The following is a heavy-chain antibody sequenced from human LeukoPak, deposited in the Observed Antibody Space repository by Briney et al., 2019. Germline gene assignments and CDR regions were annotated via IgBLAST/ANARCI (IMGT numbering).Heavy chain of an antibody. CDR2: ISGSGGST. V-gene: IGHV3-23*01. CDR1: GFTFSSYA. D-gene: IGHD2-2*01. Sequence: GGSLRLSCAASGFTFSSYAMSWVRQAPGKGLEWVSAISGSGGSTYYADSVKGRLTISRDNSKNTLYLQMNSLRAEDTAVYYCAKGRGYCSSTSCYRDYWGQGTLVTVSS. J-gene: IGHJ4*02. CDR3: AKGRGYCSSTSCYRDY.